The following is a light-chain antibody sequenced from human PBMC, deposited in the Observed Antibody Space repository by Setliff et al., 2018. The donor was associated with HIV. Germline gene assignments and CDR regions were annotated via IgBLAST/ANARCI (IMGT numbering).Light chain of an antibody. V-gene: IGLV1-44*01. CDR1: TSNIRINT. CDR3: AAWDDRLNGPV. J-gene: IGLJ2*01. Sequence: QSVLTQPPSASGTPGQRATISCSGSTSNIRINTINWYQHLPGTAPKLLIYANSQRPSGVPDRFSGSKSGTSASLAISGLQSEDEADYYCAAWDDRLNGPVFGGGTKVTVL. CDR2: ANS.